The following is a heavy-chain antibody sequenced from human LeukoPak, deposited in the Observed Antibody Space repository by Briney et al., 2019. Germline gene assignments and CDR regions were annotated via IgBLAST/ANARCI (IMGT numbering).Heavy chain of an antibody. Sequence: PGGSLRLSCAASGFTFSSYAMSWVRQAPGKGLEWVSAISGSGGSTYYADSVKGRSTISRDNSKNTLYLQMNSLRAEDTAVYYCAKGEYYYDSSGHFDYWGQGTLVTVSS. D-gene: IGHD3-22*01. J-gene: IGHJ4*02. CDR2: ISGSGGST. CDR1: GFTFSSYA. V-gene: IGHV3-23*01. CDR3: AKGEYYYDSSGHFDY.